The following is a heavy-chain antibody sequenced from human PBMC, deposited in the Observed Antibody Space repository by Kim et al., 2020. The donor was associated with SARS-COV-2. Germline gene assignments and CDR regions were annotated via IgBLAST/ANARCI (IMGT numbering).Heavy chain of an antibody. V-gene: IGHV1-18*01. D-gene: IGHD6-13*01. Sequence: ASVKVSCKASGYTFTSYGISWVRQAPGQGLEWMGWISAYNGNTNYAQKLQGRVTMTTDTSTSTAYMELRSLRSDDTAVYYCARAGDSSSWPDHGAFDIWGQGTMVTVSS. J-gene: IGHJ3*02. CDR2: ISAYNGNT. CDR3: ARAGDSSSWPDHGAFDI. CDR1: GYTFTSYG.